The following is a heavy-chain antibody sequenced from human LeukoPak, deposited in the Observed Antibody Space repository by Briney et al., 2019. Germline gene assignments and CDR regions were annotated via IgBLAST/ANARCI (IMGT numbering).Heavy chain of an antibody. D-gene: IGHD3-9*01. Sequence: GGSLRLSCAASGFTFSSYEMNWVRQAPGKGLEWVSYISSSGSTIYYADSVKGRFTISRDNAKNSLYLQMNSLRADDTAVYYCARDVDHYMDVWGKGTTVTASS. CDR2: ISSSGSTI. CDR1: GFTFSSYE. CDR3: ARDVDHYMDV. J-gene: IGHJ6*03. V-gene: IGHV3-48*03.